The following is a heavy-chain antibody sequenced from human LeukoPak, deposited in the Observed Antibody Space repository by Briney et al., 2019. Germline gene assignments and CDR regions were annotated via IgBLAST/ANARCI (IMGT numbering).Heavy chain of an antibody. CDR1: GFTFSSYG. D-gene: IGHD1-14*01. J-gene: IGHJ3*02. Sequence: GRSLRLSCAASGFTFSSYGMHWVRQALGRGLEGVAVISYDGSNKYYADSVKGRFTISRDNSKNTLYLQMNSLRAEDTAVYYCAKESALTNAFDIWGQGTMVTVSS. V-gene: IGHV3-30*18. CDR3: AKESALTNAFDI. CDR2: ISYDGSNK.